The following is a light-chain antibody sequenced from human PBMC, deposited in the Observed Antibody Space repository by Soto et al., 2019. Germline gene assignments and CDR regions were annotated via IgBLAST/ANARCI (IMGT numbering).Light chain of an antibody. CDR2: GAS. CDR1: QSVSSSY. J-gene: IGKJ1*01. CDR3: QQYNNWPRT. Sequence: EIVLTQSPGTLSLSPGESATLSCRASQSVSSSYLAWYQQKPGQAPRLLIYGASTRATGIPARFSGSGSGTEFTLTISSLQSEDFAVYYCQQYNNWPRTFGRGTKVDIK. V-gene: IGKV3-15*01.